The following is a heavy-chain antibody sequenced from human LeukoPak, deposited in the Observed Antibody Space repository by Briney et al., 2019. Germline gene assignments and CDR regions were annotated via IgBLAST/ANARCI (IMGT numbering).Heavy chain of an antibody. Sequence: GGSLRLSCAASGFTFSSYSMNWVRQAPGKGLKWVSSISSSSSYIYYADSVKGRFTISRDNAKNSLYLQMNSLRAEDTAVYYCARVRGSGNYYFDYWGQGTLVTVSS. J-gene: IGHJ4*02. CDR3: ARVRGSGNYYFDY. D-gene: IGHD3-10*01. V-gene: IGHV3-21*01. CDR2: ISSSSSYI. CDR1: GFTFSSYS.